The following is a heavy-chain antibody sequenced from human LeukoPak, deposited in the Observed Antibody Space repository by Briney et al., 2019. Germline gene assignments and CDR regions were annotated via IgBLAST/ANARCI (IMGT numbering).Heavy chain of an antibody. V-gene: IGHV4-34*01. D-gene: IGHD3-3*01. CDR2: INHSGST. Sequence: SETLSLTCAVYGGSFSGYYWSWIRQPPGKGLEWIGEINHSGSTNYNPSLKSRVTISVDTSKNQFSLKLGSVTAADTAVYYCAREVFGVVESSYGMDVWGQGTTVTVSS. CDR1: GGSFSGYY. J-gene: IGHJ6*02. CDR3: AREVFGVVESSYGMDV.